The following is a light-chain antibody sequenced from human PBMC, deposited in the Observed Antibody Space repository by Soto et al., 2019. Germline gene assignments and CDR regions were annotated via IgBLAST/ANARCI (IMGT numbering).Light chain of an antibody. CDR3: TAYVGNDIWV. CDR2: EVT. CDR1: SSDVGAYNY. Sequence: QSALTQPPSASGSPGQSVTISCTGTSSDVGAYNYVSWYQQYPGKAPKLMIYEVTKRPSGVPDRFSGSKSGNTASPTVSGLQAEDEAEYYCTAYVGNDIWVFGGGTQLTVL. J-gene: IGLJ3*02. V-gene: IGLV2-8*01.